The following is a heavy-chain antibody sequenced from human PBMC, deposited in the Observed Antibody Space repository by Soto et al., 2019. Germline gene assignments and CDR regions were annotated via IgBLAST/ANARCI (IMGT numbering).Heavy chain of an antibody. D-gene: IGHD6-13*01. CDR1: GYSFTSYW. Sequence: GESLKISCKGSGYSFTSYWIGWVRQMPGKGLEWMGIIYPGDSDTRYSPSFQGQVTISADTSISTAYLQWSSLKASDTAMYYCARQSQQLVLYYGMDVWGQGTTVTVSS. J-gene: IGHJ6*02. V-gene: IGHV5-51*01. CDR3: ARQSQQLVLYYGMDV. CDR2: IYPGDSDT.